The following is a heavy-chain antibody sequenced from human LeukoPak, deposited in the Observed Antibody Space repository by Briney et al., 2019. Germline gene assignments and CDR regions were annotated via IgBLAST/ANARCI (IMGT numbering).Heavy chain of an antibody. J-gene: IGHJ4*02. V-gene: IGHV3-7*01. CDR1: GFTFSGYG. D-gene: IGHD2-15*01. Sequence: GGSLRLSCAASGFTFSGYGMHWVRQAPGRGREWVANIKQDGSEKNYVDSVKGRFTISRDNARNSLFLQMNSLRAEDTAVYYCAREEDNADEYLREDYWGQGTLVTVSS. CDR3: AREEDNADEYLREDY. CDR2: IKQDGSEK.